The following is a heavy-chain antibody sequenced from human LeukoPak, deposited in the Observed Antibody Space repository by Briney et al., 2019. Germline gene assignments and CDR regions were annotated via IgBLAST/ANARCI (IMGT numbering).Heavy chain of an antibody. V-gene: IGHV4-39*07. CDR3: TRIYCGANCYPYYFYYYMDV. CDR1: GGSISSNSYY. D-gene: IGHD2-21*02. CDR2: IYYSGST. Sequence: SETLSLTCTVSGGSISSNSYYWGWIRQPPGKGLEWIGSIYYSGSTYYNPSLKSRVTISVDTSKNQFSLKLSSVTAADTAAYYCTRIYCGANCYPYYFYYYMDVWGKGTTVTVSS. J-gene: IGHJ6*03.